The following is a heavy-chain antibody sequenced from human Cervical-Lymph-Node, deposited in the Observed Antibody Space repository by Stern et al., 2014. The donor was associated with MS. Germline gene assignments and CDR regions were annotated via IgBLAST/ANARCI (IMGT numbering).Heavy chain of an antibody. D-gene: IGHD5-18*01. V-gene: IGHV3-30*01. CDR3: ARDGRGYNYATL. J-gene: IGHJ4*02. CDR1: GFTFSNYA. Sequence: QVQLVESGGGVVQPGRSLRLSCAASGFTFSNYAVHWVRQAPGKGLEWVAAISYDGNDNYYAGSVKGRFTISRDNSKNTLYLQMNSLRTEDTAVYYCARDGRGYNYATLWGQGTLVTVSS. CDR2: ISYDGNDN.